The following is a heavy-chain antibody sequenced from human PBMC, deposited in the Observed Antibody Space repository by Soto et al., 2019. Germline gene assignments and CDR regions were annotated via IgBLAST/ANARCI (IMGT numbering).Heavy chain of an antibody. V-gene: IGHV5-10-1*01. CDR1: GYSFTSYW. J-gene: IGHJ4*02. CDR2: IDPSDSYT. D-gene: IGHD6-13*01. Sequence: PGESLKISCKGSGYSFTSYWISWVRQMPGKGLEWMGRIDPSDSYTNYSPSFQGHVTISADKSISTAYLQWSSLKASDTAMYYCARFQAAAGDNDLIFDYWGQGSLVTGSS. CDR3: ARFQAAAGDNDLIFDY.